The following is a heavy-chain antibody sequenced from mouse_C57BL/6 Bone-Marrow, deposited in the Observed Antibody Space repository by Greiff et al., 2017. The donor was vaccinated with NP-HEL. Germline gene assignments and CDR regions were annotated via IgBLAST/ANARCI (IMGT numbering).Heavy chain of an antibody. J-gene: IGHJ1*03. Sequence: VQLQQSGAELVRPGPSVKVSCKASGYAFTNYLIEWVKQRPGQGLEWIGVINPGSGGTNYNEKFKGKATLTADTSSSTAYMQLSSLTSEDSAVYFCARSNYDFDVWGTGTTVTVAS. CDR2: INPGSGGT. D-gene: IGHD2-4*01. CDR1: GYAFTNYL. CDR3: ARSNYDFDV. V-gene: IGHV1-54*01.